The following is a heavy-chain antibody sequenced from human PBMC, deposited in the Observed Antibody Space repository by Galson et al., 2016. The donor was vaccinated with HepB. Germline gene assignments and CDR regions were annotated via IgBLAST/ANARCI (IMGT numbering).Heavy chain of an antibody. CDR3: ARDERGMDV. V-gene: IGHV3-23*01. J-gene: IGHJ6*02. D-gene: IGHD1-1*01. Sequence: SLRLSCAASGFNVYVMSWVRQAPGKGLEWVATFSGSDGSALYADSVKGRFTIARDNSKNTLYLQMNSLRAEDTAVYYCARDERGMDVWGQGTTVTVSS. CDR1: GFNVYV. CDR2: FSGSDGSA.